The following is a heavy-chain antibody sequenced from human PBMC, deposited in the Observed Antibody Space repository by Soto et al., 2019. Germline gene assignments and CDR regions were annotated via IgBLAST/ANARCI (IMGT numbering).Heavy chain of an antibody. J-gene: IGHJ4*02. Sequence: PVGSLRLSCAASGFTFSSYAMSWVRQAPGKGLEWVSAISGSGGSTYYADSVKGRFTISRDNSKNTLYLQMNSLRAEDTAVYYCATPGRGYYDSSGYPFDYWGQGTLVTVSS. CDR3: ATPGRGYYDSSGYPFDY. D-gene: IGHD3-22*01. V-gene: IGHV3-23*01. CDR1: GFTFSSYA. CDR2: ISGSGGST.